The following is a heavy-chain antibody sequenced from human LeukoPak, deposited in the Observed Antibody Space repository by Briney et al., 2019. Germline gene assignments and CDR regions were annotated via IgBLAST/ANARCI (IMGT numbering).Heavy chain of an antibody. CDR3: GRHQHSGSYGAFDI. V-gene: IGHV5-51*01. D-gene: IGHD1-26*01. CDR2: IYPGDSDT. Sequence: GESLKISCKGSGYNFTSFWIGWVRQMPGKGLEWMGIIYPGDSDTRYSPSFQGQVTISADKSITTAYLQWSSLKASDTAMYYCGRHQHSGSYGAFDIWGQGGMVSVSS. J-gene: IGHJ3*02. CDR1: GYNFTSFW.